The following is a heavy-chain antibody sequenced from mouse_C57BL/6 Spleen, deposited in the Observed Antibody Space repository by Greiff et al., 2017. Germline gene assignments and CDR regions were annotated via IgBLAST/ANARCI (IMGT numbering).Heavy chain of an antibody. D-gene: IGHD2-2*01. Sequence: EVKLMESGGGLVQSGRSLRLSCATSGFTFSDFYMEWVRQAPGKGLEWIAASRNKANDYTTEYSASVKGRFIVSRDTSQSILYLQMNALRAEYTAIYYCARDASIYYGSMDYWGQGTSVTVSS. J-gene: IGHJ4*01. CDR3: ARDASIYYGSMDY. CDR2: SRNKANDYTT. V-gene: IGHV7-1*01. CDR1: GFTFSDFY.